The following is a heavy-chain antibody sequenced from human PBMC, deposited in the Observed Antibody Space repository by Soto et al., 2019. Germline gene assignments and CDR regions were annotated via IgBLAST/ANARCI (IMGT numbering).Heavy chain of an antibody. J-gene: IGHJ3*02. CDR1: GFTFSGYG. CDR3: ARDEVVPAAIGPVGAFDI. D-gene: IGHD2-2*02. CDR2: ISSDGSSK. Sequence: GGSLRLSCVDSGFTFSGYGMHWVRQAPGKGLEWVAVISSDGSSKFYTESVKGRFTISRDNAKNSLYLQMNSLRAEDTAVYYCARDEVVPAAIGPVGAFDIWGQGTMVTVSS. V-gene: IGHV3-30*03.